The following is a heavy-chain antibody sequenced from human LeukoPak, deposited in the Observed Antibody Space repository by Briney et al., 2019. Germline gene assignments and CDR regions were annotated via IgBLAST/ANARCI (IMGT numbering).Heavy chain of an antibody. CDR3: ARDPYVDTAMVPGY. V-gene: IGHV1-18*01. CDR2: ISAYNGNT. D-gene: IGHD5-18*01. Sequence: ASVTVSCKASGYTFTSYGISWVRQAPGQGLVWMGWISAYNGNTNYAQKLQGRVTMTTDTSTSTAYMELRSLRSDDTAVYYCARDPYVDTAMVPGYWGQGTLVTVSS. J-gene: IGHJ4*02. CDR1: GYTFTSYG.